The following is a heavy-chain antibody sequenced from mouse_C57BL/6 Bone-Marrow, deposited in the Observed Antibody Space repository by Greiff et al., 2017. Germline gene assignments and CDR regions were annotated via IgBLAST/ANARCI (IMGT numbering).Heavy chain of an antibody. Sequence: EVKVEESGGGLVQPGGSLKLSCAASGFTFSDYYMYWVRQTPEKRLEWVAYISNGGGSTYYPDTVKGRFTISRDNAKNTLYLQMSRLKSEDTAMYYCATPYDYGEDYAMDYWGQGTSVTVSS. V-gene: IGHV5-12*01. CDR1: GFTFSDYY. CDR3: ATPYDYGEDYAMDY. J-gene: IGHJ4*01. CDR2: ISNGGGST. D-gene: IGHD2-4*01.